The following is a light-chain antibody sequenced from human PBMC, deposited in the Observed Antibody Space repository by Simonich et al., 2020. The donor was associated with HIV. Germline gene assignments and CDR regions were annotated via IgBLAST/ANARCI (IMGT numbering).Light chain of an antibody. V-gene: IGLV1-47*01. J-gene: IGLJ2*01. CDR3: QSYDSSLSGVV. Sequence: QSVLTQPPSASGTPGQRVTISCSGSSSNIGSNYVYWYRQLPGTAPKLLIYRNNPRPSGVPDRFSGSKSDTSASLAITGLQAKDEADYYCQSYDSSLSGVVFGGGTKLTVL. CDR2: RNN. CDR1: SSNIGSNY.